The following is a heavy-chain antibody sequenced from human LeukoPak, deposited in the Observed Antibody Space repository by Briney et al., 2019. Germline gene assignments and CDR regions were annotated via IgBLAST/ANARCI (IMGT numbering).Heavy chain of an antibody. Sequence: GGSLRLSCAASGFSFTNYWMSWVRQAPGKGLEWVSVISGSGGNKNYGDAVKGRFTISRDDSNDTLYLQMNSLRAEDTAVYYCARVRLNYDSRGLRYYFDYWGHGSLVTVSS. J-gene: IGHJ4*01. D-gene: IGHD3-22*01. CDR3: ARVRLNYDSRGLRYYFDY. CDR2: ISGSGGNK. CDR1: GFSFTNYW. V-gene: IGHV3-23*01.